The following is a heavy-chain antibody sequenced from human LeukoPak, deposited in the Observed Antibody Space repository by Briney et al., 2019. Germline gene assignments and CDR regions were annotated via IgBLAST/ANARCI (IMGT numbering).Heavy chain of an antibody. CDR2: MNPNSGNT. V-gene: IGHV1-8*01. Sequence: GASVEVSCKASGYTFTSYDINWVRQATGQGLEWMGWMNPNSGNTGYAQKFQGRVTMTRNTSISTAYMELSSLRSEDTAVYYCARDPIVVVPAAIRSDNYYYYYGMDVWGQGTTVTVSS. J-gene: IGHJ6*02. CDR3: ARDPIVVVPAAIRSDNYYYYYGMDV. D-gene: IGHD2-2*02. CDR1: GYTFTSYD.